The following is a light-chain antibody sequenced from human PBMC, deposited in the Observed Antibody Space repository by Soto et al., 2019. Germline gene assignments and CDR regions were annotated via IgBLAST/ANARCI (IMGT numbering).Light chain of an antibody. J-gene: IGKJ1*01. CDR2: GAA. CDR3: QQYHNWPA. Sequence: EIVMTPSPATLSVSPGERATLSCSASQSVFSSLALYQQKPGQAPRLLIYGAATRATGIPARFSGSGSGTEFTLTISSLQSEDFAVYFCQQYHNWPAFGQGTKVDI. V-gene: IGKV3-15*01. CDR1: QSVFSS.